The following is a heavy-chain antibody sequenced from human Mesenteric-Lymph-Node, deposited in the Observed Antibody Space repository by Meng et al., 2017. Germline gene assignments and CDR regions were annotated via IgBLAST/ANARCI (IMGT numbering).Heavy chain of an antibody. CDR3: AREGCSGGSCYSGFDY. Sequence: QGQRVQSGAEVMQPGSSVKVSCKASGVTFSSYALSGVRQAPGQGLEWMGGIIPIFGTANYAQKCQGRVTITADESTSTAYMELSSLRSEDTAVYYCAREGCSGGSCYSGFDYWGQGTLVTVSS. CDR2: IIPIFGTA. CDR1: GVTFSSYA. J-gene: IGHJ4*02. V-gene: IGHV1-69*01. D-gene: IGHD2-15*01.